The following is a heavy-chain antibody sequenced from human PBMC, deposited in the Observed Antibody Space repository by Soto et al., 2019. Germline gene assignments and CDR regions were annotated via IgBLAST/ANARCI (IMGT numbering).Heavy chain of an antibody. J-gene: IGHJ5*02. Sequence: SETLSLTCAVSGGSISSGGYSWSWIRQPPGKGLEWIGYIYHSGSTYYNPSLKSRVTISVDRSKNQFSLKLSSVTAADTAVYYCARDKAITMVRGVMGWFDPWGQGTLVTVSS. CDR1: GGSISSGGYS. CDR2: IYHSGST. V-gene: IGHV4-30-2*01. D-gene: IGHD3-10*01. CDR3: ARDKAITMVRGVMGWFDP.